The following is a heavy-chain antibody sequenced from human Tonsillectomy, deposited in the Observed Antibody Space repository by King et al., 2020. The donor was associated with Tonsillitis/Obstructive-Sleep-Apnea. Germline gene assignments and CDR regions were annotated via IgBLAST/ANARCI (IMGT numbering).Heavy chain of an antibody. V-gene: IGHV3-23*04. J-gene: IGHJ4*02. CDR2: ISGSGGST. D-gene: IGHD2-2*01. Sequence: VQLVESGGGLVQPGGSLRLSCAASGFTFSSYAMSWVRQAPGKGLEWVSAISGSGGSTSYADSVKGRFTITRDNSKNTLYMQMNSLRAEDAAVYYCAKSIVVIPAAVDYWGQGTLVTVSS. CDR3: AKSIVVIPAAVDY. CDR1: GFTFSSYA.